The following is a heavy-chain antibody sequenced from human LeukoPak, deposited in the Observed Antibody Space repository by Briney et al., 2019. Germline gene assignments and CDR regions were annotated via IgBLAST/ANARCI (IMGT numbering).Heavy chain of an antibody. CDR3: AKDITEWWGTMIVVELAFDI. V-gene: IGHV3-9*01. CDR2: ISWNSGSI. D-gene: IGHD3-22*01. J-gene: IGHJ3*02. Sequence: GGSLRLSCAASGFTFDDYAMHWVRQAPGKGLEWVSGISWNSGSIGYADSVKGRFTISRDNAKNSLYLQMNSLRAEDTALYYCAKDITEWWGTMIVVELAFDIWGQGTMVTVSS. CDR1: GFTFDDYA.